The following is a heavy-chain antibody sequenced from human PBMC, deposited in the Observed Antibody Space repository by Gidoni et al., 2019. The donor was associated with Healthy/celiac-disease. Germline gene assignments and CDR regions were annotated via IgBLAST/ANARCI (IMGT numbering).Heavy chain of an antibody. CDR2: IDPSDSYT. CDR3: ARGHGSVMLGSRAFDI. D-gene: IGHD3-10*01. V-gene: IGHV5-10-1*03. J-gene: IGHJ3*02. CDR1: GYSSTSYW. Sequence: EVQLVQSGAEVKKPGESRRISCTGSGYSSTSYWISWVRQMPGKGLEWMGRIDPSDSYTNYSPSFQGHGTISADESISTAYLQWSSLKASDTAMYYCARGHGSVMLGSRAFDIWGQGTMVTVSS.